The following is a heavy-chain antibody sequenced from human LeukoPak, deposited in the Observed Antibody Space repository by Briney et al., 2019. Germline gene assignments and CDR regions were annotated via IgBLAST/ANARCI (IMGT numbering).Heavy chain of an antibody. J-gene: IGHJ4*02. D-gene: IGHD6-19*01. Sequence: PSETLSLTCAVSGGSISSGGYSWSWIRQPPGKGLEWIGYIYHSGSTYYNPSLKSRVTISVDGSKNQFSLKLSSVTAADTAVYYCARVEYSSGWYIDYWGQGTLVTVSS. CDR2: IYHSGST. CDR3: ARVEYSSGWYIDY. CDR1: GGSISSGGYS. V-gene: IGHV4-30-2*01.